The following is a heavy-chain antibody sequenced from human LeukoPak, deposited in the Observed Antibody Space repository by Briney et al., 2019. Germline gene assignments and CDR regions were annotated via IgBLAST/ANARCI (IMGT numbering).Heavy chain of an antibody. V-gene: IGHV1-2*02. CDR3: ARGIAGAAAASNWFDP. D-gene: IGHD6-13*01. J-gene: IGHJ5*02. CDR2: INPNSGGT. Sequence: ASVKVSCKASGYTLTGYYMHWVRQAPGQGLEWMGWINPNSGGTNYAQKFQGRVTMTRDTSISTAYMELSRLRSDDTAVYYCARGIAGAAAASNWFDPWGQGTLVTVSS. CDR1: GYTLTGYY.